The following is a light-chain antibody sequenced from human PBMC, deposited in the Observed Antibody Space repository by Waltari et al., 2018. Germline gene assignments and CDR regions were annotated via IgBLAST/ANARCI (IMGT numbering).Light chain of an antibody. CDR2: AAS. CDR1: QSISSY. CDR3: QQSYSTPRT. V-gene: IGKV1-39*01. J-gene: IGKJ1*01. Sequence: DIQMTQSPSSLSASVGDRVTITCRASQSISSYLNWYQQKPAKDPKLLIYAASSLQRGVPSRFSGSGAGTDFTLTISSLQPEDFATYYCQQSYSTPRTFGQGTKVEIK.